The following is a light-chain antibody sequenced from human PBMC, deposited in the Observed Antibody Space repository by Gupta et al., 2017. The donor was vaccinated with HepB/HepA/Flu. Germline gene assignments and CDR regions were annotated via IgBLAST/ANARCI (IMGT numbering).Light chain of an antibody. CDR3: QSYDSSRSGVV. J-gene: IGLJ2*01. Sequence: QSVLTQPPSVSVAPGQRVTISCTGSSSNIGAGYDVHWYQQLPGTAPKLLIYANSTRPSGVPDRFSGAKSGTSAALAITGLQAEDEADYYCQSYDSSRSGVVFGGGTKLTVL. V-gene: IGLV1-40*01. CDR1: SSNIGAGYD. CDR2: ANS.